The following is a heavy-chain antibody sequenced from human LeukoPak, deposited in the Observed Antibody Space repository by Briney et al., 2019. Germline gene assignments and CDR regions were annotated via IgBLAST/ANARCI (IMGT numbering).Heavy chain of an antibody. J-gene: IGHJ3*01. V-gene: IGHV3-23*01. CDR2: IGGTTGST. D-gene: IGHD2-21*02. CDR3: AKDASAVTAAHDALDV. CDR1: GFKFSNYA. Sequence: GGSLRLSCVVSGFKFSNYAMTWVRQAPGKGLDWVSSIGGTTGSTYYADSVKGRFTISRDNSKNTLYLQMNGLRDEDTAIYYCAKDASAVTAAHDALDVWGQGTMVTVSS.